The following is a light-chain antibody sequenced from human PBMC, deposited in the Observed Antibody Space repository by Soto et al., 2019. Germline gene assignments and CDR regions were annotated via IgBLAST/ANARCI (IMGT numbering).Light chain of an antibody. V-gene: IGKV3-11*01. Sequence: EIVLTQSPATLSLSPGERATLSCRASQSVSRYLAWYQQKPGQAPRLLIYDASNRATGIPARFSGSGSETDFTLTISSLEPEDFAVYYCPQRSNWPLTFGGGTKVEIK. CDR1: QSVSRY. CDR3: PQRSNWPLT. J-gene: IGKJ4*01. CDR2: DAS.